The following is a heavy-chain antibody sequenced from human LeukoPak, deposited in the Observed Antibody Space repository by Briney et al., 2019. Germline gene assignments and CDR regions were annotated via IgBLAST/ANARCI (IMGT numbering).Heavy chain of an antibody. J-gene: IGHJ4*02. CDR3: ARNRGSGYFYSPNYFDY. CDR1: GYSISSGYY. Sequence: SETLSLTCTVSGYSISSGYYWGWIRQPPGKGLEWIGSIYHSGSTYYNPSLKSRVTISVDTSKNQFSLKLSSVTAADTAVYYCARNRGSGYFYSPNYFDYWGQGILVTVSS. D-gene: IGHD3-22*01. V-gene: IGHV4-38-2*02. CDR2: IYHSGST.